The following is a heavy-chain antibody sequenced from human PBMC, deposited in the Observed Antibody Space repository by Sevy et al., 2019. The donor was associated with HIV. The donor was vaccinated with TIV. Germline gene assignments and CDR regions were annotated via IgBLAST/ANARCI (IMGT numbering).Heavy chain of an antibody. CDR2: IYGTAGVT. CDR3: AGGRFDSSGTFDAFDI. V-gene: IGHV3-23*01. CDR1: GLTFSNYA. J-gene: IGHJ3*02. D-gene: IGHD3-22*01. Sequence: GGSLRLSCAASGLTFSNYAMNWVRQAPGKGLDWVSTIYGTAGVTYYADSVKGRFTISRDNSKNTLFLQMNSLRAEDTAVYYCAGGRFDSSGTFDAFDIRGQGTMVTVSS.